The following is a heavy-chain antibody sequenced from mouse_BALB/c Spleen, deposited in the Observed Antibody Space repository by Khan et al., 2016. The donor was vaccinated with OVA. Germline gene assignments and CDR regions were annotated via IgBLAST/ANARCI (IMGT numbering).Heavy chain of an antibody. J-gene: IGHJ4*01. V-gene: IGHV2-6*02. D-gene: IGHD2-3*01. CDR2: IWSDGST. CDR3: ARWFDGYSSLYAMDY. CDR1: GFSLTSYG. Sequence: QVQLKESGPDLVAPSQSLSITCTVSGFSLTSYGVHWVRQPPGKGLEWLVVIWSDGSTNYNSVLKSRLSISKDNSKSQVFLKMNSLQTDDTAIYYCARWFDGYSSLYAMDYWGQGTSVTVSS.